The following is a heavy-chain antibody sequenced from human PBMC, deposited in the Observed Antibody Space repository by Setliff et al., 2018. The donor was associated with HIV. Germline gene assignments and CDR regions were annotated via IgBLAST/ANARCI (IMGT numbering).Heavy chain of an antibody. J-gene: IGHJ5*01. CDR1: AYFSPTYG. Sequence: ASVKVSCKASAYFSPTYGITWVRQAPGQRLEWIGWIRASDDKRDYAQKFQGRVTLTTDSSTSTSYMELRSLTSDDSAVYYCAREVSRTWDSWGQGTLVTVS. V-gene: IGHV1-18*01. CDR2: IRASDDKR. CDR3: AREVSRTWDS.